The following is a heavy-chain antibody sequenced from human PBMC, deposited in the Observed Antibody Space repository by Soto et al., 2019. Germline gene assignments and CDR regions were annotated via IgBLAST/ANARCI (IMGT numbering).Heavy chain of an antibody. V-gene: IGHV4-34*01. CDR2: INHSGST. D-gene: IGHD2-15*01. J-gene: IGHJ5*02. Sequence: PSETLSLTCAVYGGSFSAYYWSWIRQPPGKGLEWIGEINHSGSTNYNPSLKSRVTISVDTSKNQFSLNLDSVTAADTAVYYCAREVFSAGSSNWFDPWGQGTLVTVSS. CDR3: AREVFSAGSSNWFDP. CDR1: GGSFSAYY.